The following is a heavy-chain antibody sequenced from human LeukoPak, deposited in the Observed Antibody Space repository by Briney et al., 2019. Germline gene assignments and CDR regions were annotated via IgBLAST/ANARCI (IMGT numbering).Heavy chain of an antibody. Sequence: GGSLRLSCAASGFTFSSYAMHWVRQAPGKGLEWVAVISYDGSNKYYADSVKGRFTISRDNSKNTLYLQMNSLRAEDTAVYYCARALVDYEFFDYWGQGTLVTVSS. D-gene: IGHD4-17*01. J-gene: IGHJ4*02. CDR1: GFTFSSYA. V-gene: IGHV3-30*04. CDR3: ARALVDYEFFDY. CDR2: ISYDGSNK.